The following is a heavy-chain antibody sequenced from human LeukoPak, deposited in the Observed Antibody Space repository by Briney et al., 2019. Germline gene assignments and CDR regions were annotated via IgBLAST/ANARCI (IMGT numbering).Heavy chain of an antibody. CDR2: IYHSGST. CDR3: ARVGYYYGSGSYYNWFDP. CDR1: GYSISNDYY. Sequence: SETLSLTCAVSGYSISNDYYWGWIRQPPGKGLEWIGSIYHSGSTYYNPSLKSRVTISVDTSKNQFSLKLSSVTAADTAVYYCARVGYYYGSGSYYNWFDPWGQGTLVTVSS. V-gene: IGHV4-38-2*01. J-gene: IGHJ5*02. D-gene: IGHD3-10*01.